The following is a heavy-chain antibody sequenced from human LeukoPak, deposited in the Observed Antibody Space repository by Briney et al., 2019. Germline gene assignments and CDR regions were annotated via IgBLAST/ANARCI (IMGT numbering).Heavy chain of an antibody. CDR3: AREGYIDFWSGYHGGFDY. J-gene: IGHJ4*02. Sequence: GASVKVSCKASGGTSSSYDISWVRQAPGQGLEWMGGIMPMFGKANYAQKFQGRVTTTADKATSTAYMELSRLRSDDTALYYCAREGYIDFWSGYHGGFDYWGQGTLVTVSS. CDR2: IMPMFGKA. CDR1: GGTSSSYD. D-gene: IGHD3-3*01. V-gene: IGHV1-69*06.